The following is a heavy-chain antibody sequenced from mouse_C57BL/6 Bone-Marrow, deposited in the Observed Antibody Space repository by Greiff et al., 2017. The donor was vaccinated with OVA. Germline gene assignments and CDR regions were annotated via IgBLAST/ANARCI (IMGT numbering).Heavy chain of an antibody. Sequence: VKLMESGPGLVQPSQSLSITCTVSGFSLTSYGVHWVRQSPGKGLEWLGVIWSGGSTDYNAAFISRLSISKDNSKSQVFFKMNSLQADDTAIYYCARISLSDYERNAMDYWGQGTSVTVSS. CDR3: ARISLSDYERNAMDY. V-gene: IGHV2-2*01. CDR1: GFSLTSYG. CDR2: IWSGGST. D-gene: IGHD2-4*01. J-gene: IGHJ4*01.